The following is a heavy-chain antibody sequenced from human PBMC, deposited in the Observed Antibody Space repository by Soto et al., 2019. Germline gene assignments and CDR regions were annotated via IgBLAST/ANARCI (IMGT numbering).Heavy chain of an antibody. D-gene: IGHD1-20*01. CDR3: AKDLLTGTLYGMDV. J-gene: IGHJ6*02. Sequence: QVQLVESGGGVVQPGRSLRLSCAASGFTFSSYAMHWVRQAPGKGLEWVAVISYDGSNKYYADSVKGRFTISRDNSKNTLYLQMNSLRAEDTAVYYCAKDLLTGTLYGMDVWGQGTTVTVSS. CDR2: ISYDGSNK. V-gene: IGHV3-30-3*01. CDR1: GFTFSSYA.